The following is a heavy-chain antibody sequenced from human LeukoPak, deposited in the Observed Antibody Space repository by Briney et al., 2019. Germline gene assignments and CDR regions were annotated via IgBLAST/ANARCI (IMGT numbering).Heavy chain of an antibody. D-gene: IGHD6-19*01. CDR3: AREGSSGWYLRWFDP. V-gene: IGHV3-48*03. Sequence: SGGSLRLSCAASGFTFSSYEVNWVRQAPGKGLEWVSYISSSGSSIYYADSVKGRFTISRDNAKNSLYLQMNSLRAEDTAVYYCAREGSSGWYLRWFDPWGQGTLVTVSS. J-gene: IGHJ5*02. CDR2: ISSSGSSI. CDR1: GFTFSSYE.